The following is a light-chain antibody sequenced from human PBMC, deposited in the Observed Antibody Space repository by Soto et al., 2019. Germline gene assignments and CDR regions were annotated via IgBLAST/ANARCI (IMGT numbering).Light chain of an antibody. Sequence: QSVLAQPPSVSGAPGQRVTISCTGGSSNIGAGYAVHWYQLLPQTASRLLIYDNRNRPSGVPDRFSGSKSGTSATLGITGFQTGDEADYYCGSWDSSLSAYVFGTGTKVTVL. V-gene: IGLV1-40*01. CDR2: DNR. J-gene: IGLJ1*01. CDR3: GSWDSSLSAYV. CDR1: SSNIGAGYA.